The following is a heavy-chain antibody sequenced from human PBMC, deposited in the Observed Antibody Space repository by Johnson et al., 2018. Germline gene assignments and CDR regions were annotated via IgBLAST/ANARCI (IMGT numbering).Heavy chain of an antibody. J-gene: IGHJ6*03. CDR1: GYTFTSYD. V-gene: IGHV1-8*01. D-gene: IGHD2-2*01. CDR2: MNPNSGNT. Sequence: VQLLESGAEVKKPGASVKVSCKASGYTFTSYDINWVRQATGQGLEWMGWMNPNSGNTGYAQKFQGRVTMTRNTSISTAYMELSSLRSEDTAVYYCARVAGGGSTSPKGCYYMDVWGKGTTVTVSS. CDR3: ARVAGGGSTSPKGCYYMDV.